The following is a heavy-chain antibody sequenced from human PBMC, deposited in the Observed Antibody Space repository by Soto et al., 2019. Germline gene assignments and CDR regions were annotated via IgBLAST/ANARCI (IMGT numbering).Heavy chain of an antibody. Sequence: SETLSLTCTVSGDSISSVSHYWGWIRQPPGKGLDWIGSMFYTGTSYYNPSLKSRVTMSLDTSRNEFSLKLSSVTAADTAVYYCARHINWNYQIDPWGQGSLVTVSS. J-gene: IGHJ5*02. V-gene: IGHV4-39*01. D-gene: IGHD1-7*01. CDR1: GDSISSVSHY. CDR3: ARHINWNYQIDP. CDR2: MFYTGTS.